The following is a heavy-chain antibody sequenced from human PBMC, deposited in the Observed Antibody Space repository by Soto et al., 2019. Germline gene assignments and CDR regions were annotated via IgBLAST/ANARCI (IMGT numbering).Heavy chain of an antibody. Sequence: TLSLTCAVSGGSXIRGGYSWSWIRQPPGKGLEWIGYIYHSGSAYYNPSLKNRVTMSIDTSKNQFSLKVNSVTAADTAVYFCARAKYGFDYWGQGTLVTVSS. CDR1: GGSXIRGGYS. CDR3: ARAKYGFDY. CDR2: IYHSGSA. V-gene: IGHV4-30-2*01. J-gene: IGHJ4*02. D-gene: IGHD4-17*01.